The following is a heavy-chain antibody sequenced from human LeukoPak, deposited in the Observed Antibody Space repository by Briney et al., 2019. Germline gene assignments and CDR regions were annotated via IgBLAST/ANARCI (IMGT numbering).Heavy chain of an antibody. CDR1: GFTFSSYS. Sequence: GGSLRLSCAASGFTFSSYSMSWVRQAPGKGLEWVANIKQDGSEKYYVDSVKGRFTISRDNAKNSLYLQMNSLRAEDTAVYYCARVDHSSSWYEVTDYWGQGTLVTVSS. D-gene: IGHD6-13*01. J-gene: IGHJ4*02. V-gene: IGHV3-7*01. CDR2: IKQDGSEK. CDR3: ARVDHSSSWYEVTDY.